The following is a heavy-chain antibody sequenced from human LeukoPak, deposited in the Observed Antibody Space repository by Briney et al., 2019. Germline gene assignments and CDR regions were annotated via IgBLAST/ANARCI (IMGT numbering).Heavy chain of an antibody. Sequence: GGSLRLSCAASGFTFSTYSMNWVRQAPGKGLEWVSYISTSSATIYYADSVKGRFTISRDNAQNSLYLQMNSLRDEDTAVYYCERDKRQQSGPIRYFDYWGQGTLVTVSS. D-gene: IGHD3-10*01. CDR2: ISTSSATI. CDR3: ERDKRQQSGPIRYFDY. V-gene: IGHV3-48*02. CDR1: GFTFSTYS. J-gene: IGHJ4*02.